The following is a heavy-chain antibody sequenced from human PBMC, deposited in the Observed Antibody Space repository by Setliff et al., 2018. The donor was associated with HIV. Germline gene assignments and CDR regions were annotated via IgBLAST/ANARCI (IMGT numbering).Heavy chain of an antibody. D-gene: IGHD2-15*01. CDR2: SIPMYGTS. CDR1: GGTFSSYA. V-gene: IGHV1-69*13. J-gene: IGHJ4*02. Sequence: SVKVSCKASGGTFSSYAISWVRQAPGQGLEWMGGSIPMYGTSNYAQKFQGRVTITADESTSTAYMELSSLRSEDTAVYYCARGGYCSGGSCYLFDYWGQGTLVTVSS. CDR3: ARGGYCSGGSCYLFDY.